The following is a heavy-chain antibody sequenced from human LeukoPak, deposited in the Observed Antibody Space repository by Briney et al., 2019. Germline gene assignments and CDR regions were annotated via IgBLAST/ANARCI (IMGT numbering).Heavy chain of an antibody. Sequence: PSETLSLTCAVYAGSFSGYYWSWIRQPPGKGLEWIGEINHSGSTNYNPSLKSRVTISVDTSKNQFSLKLSSVTAADTAVYYCAGNPREYCSGGSCYSAYWGQGTLVTVSS. CDR3: AGNPREYCSGGSCYSAY. J-gene: IGHJ4*02. V-gene: IGHV4-34*01. CDR2: INHSGST. CDR1: AGSFSGYY. D-gene: IGHD2-15*01.